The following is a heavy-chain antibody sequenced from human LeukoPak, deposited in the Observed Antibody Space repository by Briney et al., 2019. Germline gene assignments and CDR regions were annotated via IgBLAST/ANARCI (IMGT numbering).Heavy chain of an antibody. J-gene: IGHJ4*02. D-gene: IGHD4-17*01. Sequence: GGSLRLSCAASGFTFSSNAMSWVRQAPGKGLEWVSAISGSGGSTYYAGSVKGRFTISRDNSKNTLYLQMNSLRAEDTAVYYCAKAHSGGDYGFWGQGTLVTVSS. V-gene: IGHV3-23*01. CDR1: GFTFSSNA. CDR3: AKAHSGGDYGF. CDR2: ISGSGGST.